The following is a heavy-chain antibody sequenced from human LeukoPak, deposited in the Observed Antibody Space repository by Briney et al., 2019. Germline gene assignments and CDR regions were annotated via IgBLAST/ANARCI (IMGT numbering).Heavy chain of an antibody. CDR3: AKRGCDTTTCSYYFDY. J-gene: IGHJ4*02. V-gene: IGHV3-23*01. D-gene: IGHD2-2*01. CDR2: IGSGGSGGT. Sequence: GGSLRLSCAASGFTFSSYSMSWVRQVPGKGLEWVSVIGSGGSGGTSYADSVRGRFTMSRDNSKNTLFLQMNGLRAEDTAVYYCAKRGCDTTTCSYYFDYWGRGTLVTVSS. CDR1: GFTFSSYS.